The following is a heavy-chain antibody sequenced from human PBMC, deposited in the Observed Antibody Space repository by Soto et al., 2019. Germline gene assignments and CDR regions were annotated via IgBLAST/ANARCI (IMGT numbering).Heavy chain of an antibody. CDR3: ARAPELVYGDSGGYYYYGMDV. V-gene: IGHV1-69*01. CDR1: GGTFSSYA. Sequence: VKVSCKASGGTFSSYAISWVRQAPGQGLEWMGGIIPIFGTANYAQKFQGRVTITADESTSTAYMELSSLRSEDTAVDYRARAPELVYGDSGGYYYYGMDVWGQGTTVTVSS. J-gene: IGHJ6*01. CDR2: IIPIFGTA. D-gene: IGHD4-17*01.